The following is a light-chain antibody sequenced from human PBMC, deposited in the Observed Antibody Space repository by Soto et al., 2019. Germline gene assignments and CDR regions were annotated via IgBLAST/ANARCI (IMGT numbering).Light chain of an antibody. CDR2: LEGGGSY. CDR3: EAWDSNTRV. CDR1: SGHSTYI. Sequence: QSVLTQASSASASPGSSVKLTGTLSSGHSTYIIEWHQQQPGKAPRYLMKLEGGGSYKKGSGVPGRFSGSSSVADRCLTISILQSEDEADYFCEAWDSNTRVFGGGTKLTVL. J-gene: IGLJ2*01. V-gene: IGLV4-60*03.